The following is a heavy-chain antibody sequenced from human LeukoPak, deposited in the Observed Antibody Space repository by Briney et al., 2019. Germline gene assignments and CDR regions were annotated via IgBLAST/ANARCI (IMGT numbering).Heavy chain of an antibody. CDR1: GFTFSSYA. CDR2: ISGSGGST. Sequence: GGSLRLSCAASGFTFSSYAMSWVRQAPGKGLEWVSAISGSGGSTYYADSVKGRFTISRDNSKNTLYLQMNSLRAEDTAVYYCAILPQADFWSGYYTVLDYWGQGTLVTVSS. J-gene: IGHJ4*02. D-gene: IGHD3-3*01. V-gene: IGHV3-23*01. CDR3: AILPQADFWSGYYTVLDY.